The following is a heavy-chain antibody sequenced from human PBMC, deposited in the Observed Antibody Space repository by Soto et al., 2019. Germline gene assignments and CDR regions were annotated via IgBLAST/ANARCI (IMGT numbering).Heavy chain of an antibody. J-gene: IGHJ6*02. D-gene: IGHD3-22*01. CDR1: GYTFTSYG. V-gene: IGHV1-18*01. Sequence: QVQLVQSGAEVKKPGASVKVSCKASGYTFTSYGISWVRQAPGQGLEWMGWISAYNGNTNYAQKRQGRVTMTTDTSTSTAYMELRSLRSDDTAVYYCARESYYYDSSGYYSDYYYGMDVWGQGTTVTVSS. CDR2: ISAYNGNT. CDR3: ARESYYYDSSGYYSDYYYGMDV.